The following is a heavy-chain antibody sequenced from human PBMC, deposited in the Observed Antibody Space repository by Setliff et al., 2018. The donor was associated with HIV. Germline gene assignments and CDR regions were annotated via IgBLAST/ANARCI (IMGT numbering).Heavy chain of an antibody. CDR1: GVSFSSSDYY. CDR3: ARGDGTKYYYYYYMDV. J-gene: IGHJ6*03. CDR2: VYYSGST. D-gene: IGHD1-7*01. V-gene: IGHV4-39*07. Sequence: SETLSLTCTVSGVSFSSSDYYRGWIRQSPGKGLEWIGSVYYSGSTYYNPSLKSRVTISVDRSKNQFSLKLSSVTAADTAVYYCARGDGTKYYYYYYMDVWGKGTTVTVSS.